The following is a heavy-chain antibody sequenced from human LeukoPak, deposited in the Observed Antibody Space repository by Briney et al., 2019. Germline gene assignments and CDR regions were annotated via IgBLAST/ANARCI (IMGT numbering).Heavy chain of an antibody. CDR1: GYTFTGYY. CDR2: INPNSGGT. Sequence: ASVKVSCKASGYTFTGYYMHWVRQAPGQGLEWMGWINPNSGGTNYAQKFQGRVTMTRDTSISTAYMELSRPRSDDTAVYCCARGGNWNDEPIDYWGQGTLVTVSS. CDR3: ARGGNWNDEPIDY. D-gene: IGHD1-1*01. J-gene: IGHJ4*02. V-gene: IGHV1-2*02.